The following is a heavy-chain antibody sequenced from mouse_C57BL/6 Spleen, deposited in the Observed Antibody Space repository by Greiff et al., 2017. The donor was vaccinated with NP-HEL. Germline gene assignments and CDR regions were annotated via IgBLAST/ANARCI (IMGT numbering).Heavy chain of an antibody. CDR2: IDPSDSYT. J-gene: IGHJ2*01. CDR3: ARKVNDY. CDR1: GYTFTSYW. Sequence: QVQLQQPGAELVRPGTSVKLSCKASGYTFTSYWMHWVKQRPGQGLEWIGVIDPSDSYTNYNQKFKGKATLTVDTSSSTAYMQLSSLTSEDSAVYYCARKVNDYWGQGTTLTVSS. V-gene: IGHV1-59*01.